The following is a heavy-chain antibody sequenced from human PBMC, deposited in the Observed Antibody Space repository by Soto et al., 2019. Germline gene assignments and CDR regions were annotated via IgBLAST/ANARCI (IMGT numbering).Heavy chain of an antibody. D-gene: IGHD3-3*01. CDR2: INHSGST. Sequence: SETLSVTCAVYGGSFSRYYWSWSRQPPGKGLEWIGVINHSGSTNYDPSLKSRVTISIDTSKNQVSLTLSSVTAADTAVYYCARGEPRFMEWLLLSEYFDPWGQGTLVTVSS. V-gene: IGHV4-34*01. CDR1: GGSFSRYY. CDR3: ARGEPRFMEWLLLSEYFDP. J-gene: IGHJ5*02.